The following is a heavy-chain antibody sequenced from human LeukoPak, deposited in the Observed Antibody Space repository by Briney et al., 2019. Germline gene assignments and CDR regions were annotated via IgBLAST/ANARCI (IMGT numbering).Heavy chain of an antibody. D-gene: IGHD3-22*01. CDR2: ISGSGGST. CDR1: GFTFSSYA. Sequence: GGSLRLSCAASGFTFSSYAMNWVRQAPGKGLEWVSAISGSGGSTYYADSVKGRFTISGDNSKNTLYLQMNSLRAEDTAVYYCAKSSMIVVVMSFDYWGQGTLVTVSS. V-gene: IGHV3-23*01. CDR3: AKSSMIVVVMSFDY. J-gene: IGHJ4*02.